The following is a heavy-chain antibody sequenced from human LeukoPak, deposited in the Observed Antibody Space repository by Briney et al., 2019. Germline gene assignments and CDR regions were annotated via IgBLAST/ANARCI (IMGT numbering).Heavy chain of an antibody. Sequence: ASVNVSCKASGYTVTGYYIHWVRQAPGQGLEWMGWINPTTGVTKYAQKFQGRVTMTRDTSFTPLYMELSRLTSDDTAVYYCARDAQWLAPGFNYYFMDVWGKGTTVTISS. CDR2: INPTTGVT. V-gene: IGHV1-2*02. CDR1: GYTVTGYY. J-gene: IGHJ6*03. D-gene: IGHD6-19*01. CDR3: ARDAQWLAPGFNYYFMDV.